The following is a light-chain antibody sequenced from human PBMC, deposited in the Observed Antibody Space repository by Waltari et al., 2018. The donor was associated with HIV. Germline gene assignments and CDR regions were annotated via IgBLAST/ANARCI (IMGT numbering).Light chain of an antibody. V-gene: IGKV3-20*01. CDR1: QSISNNY. CDR3: QQYNKSPYT. J-gene: IGKJ2*01. Sequence: EIVLTRSPGTLSLSPGERATLSCRASQSISNNYLAWYQQKPGQAPSLLIYGASSRATGIPDRFSGGGSGTDFTLTISRLEPEDFAVYYCQQYNKSPYTFGQGTKLDIK. CDR2: GAS.